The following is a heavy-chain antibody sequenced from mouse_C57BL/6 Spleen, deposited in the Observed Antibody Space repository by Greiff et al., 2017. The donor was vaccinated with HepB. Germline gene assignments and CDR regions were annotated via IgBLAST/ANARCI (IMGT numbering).Heavy chain of an antibody. D-gene: IGHD2-4*01. Sequence: QVQLQQPGAELVKPGASVKLSCKASGYTFTSYWMQWVKQRPGQGLEWIGEIDPSDSYTNYNQKFKGKATLTVDTSSSTAYMQLSSLTSEDSAVYYCAREDYDYDVGYWGQGTTLTVSS. CDR1: GYTFTSYW. CDR2: IDPSDSYT. V-gene: IGHV1-50*01. J-gene: IGHJ2*01. CDR3: AREDYDYDVGY.